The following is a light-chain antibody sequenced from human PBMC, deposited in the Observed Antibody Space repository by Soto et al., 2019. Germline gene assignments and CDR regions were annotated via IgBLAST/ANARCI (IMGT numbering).Light chain of an antibody. CDR3: SSHAGARHSL. V-gene: IGLV2-8*01. Sequence: QSVLTQPPSASGSPGQSVTISCTGTTSDYVSWYQQYPGKAPKLMIYDVTKRPSGVPDRFSGSKSGTTASLTVSGLQAEDEADYFCSSHAGARHSLFGGGTKLTFL. J-gene: IGLJ2*01. CDR2: DVT. CDR1: TSDY.